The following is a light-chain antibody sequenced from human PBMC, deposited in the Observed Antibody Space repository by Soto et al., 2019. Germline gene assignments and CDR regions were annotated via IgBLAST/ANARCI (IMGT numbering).Light chain of an antibody. CDR2: AAS. J-gene: IGKJ5*01. V-gene: IGKV1-39*01. CDR1: QSISNH. CDR3: MQGTHWPLIT. Sequence: DIQMTQSPSSLSASVEDRVIITCRASQSISNHLNWYQQKPGKAPKLLIFAASSLQSGVPSRFSGSGSGTDFTLKISRVEAEDVGVYCCMQGTHWPLITFGQGTRLEIK.